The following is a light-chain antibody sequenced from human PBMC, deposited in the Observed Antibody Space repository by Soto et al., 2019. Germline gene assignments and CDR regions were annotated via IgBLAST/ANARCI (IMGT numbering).Light chain of an antibody. J-gene: IGKJ1*01. CDR1: QSVSNN. CDR2: GAS. Sequence: EIVRTQSPATRSVSPGEQANISCRASQSVSNNLAWFQPKPGQVPSLLIYGASNRATGVSARFSDSGSGTEFTLTIRSLKSEDFAVDYCQQYHYWWTFGQGTKVDIK. V-gene: IGKV3-15*01. CDR3: QQYHYWWT.